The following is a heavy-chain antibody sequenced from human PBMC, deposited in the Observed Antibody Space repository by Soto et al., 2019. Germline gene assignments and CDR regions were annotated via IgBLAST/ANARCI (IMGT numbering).Heavy chain of an antibody. CDR1: GGTFSSYA. CDR2: IIPIFGTA. Sequence: ASVKVSCKASGGTFSSYAISWVRQAPGQGLEWMGGIIPIFGTANYAQKFQGRVTITADESTSTAYMELSSLRPEDTAVYYCARESIAARRAWFDPWGQGTLVTVSS. J-gene: IGHJ5*02. V-gene: IGHV1-69*13. CDR3: ARESIAARRAWFDP. D-gene: IGHD6-6*01.